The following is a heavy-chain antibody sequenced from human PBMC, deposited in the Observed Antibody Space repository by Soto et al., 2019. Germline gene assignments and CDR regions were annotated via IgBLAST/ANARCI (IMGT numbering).Heavy chain of an antibody. D-gene: IGHD3-22*01. V-gene: IGHV3-74*01. Sequence: EVQLVESGGGLVQLGGSLRLSCAASGFTFSSYWMHWVRQAPGKGLVWVSRIKSAGSGTYYADSVKGRFTISRDNAQNTLYLQVNSLRAEDTAVYYWVRGDGDRYDGNGYLGRHWGQGTLVSVSS. CDR2: IKSAGSGT. CDR3: VRGDGDRYDGNGYLGRH. J-gene: IGHJ4*02. CDR1: GFTFSSYW.